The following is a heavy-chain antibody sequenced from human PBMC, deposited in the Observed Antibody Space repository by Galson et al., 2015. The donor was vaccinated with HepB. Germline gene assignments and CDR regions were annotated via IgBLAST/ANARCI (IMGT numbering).Heavy chain of an antibody. CDR3: ARGGDIVATTPTQLDY. CDR2: INHSGST. V-gene: IGHV4-34*01. Sequence: QVQLQESGPGLVKPPETLSLTCAVYGGSFSGYYWSWIRQPPGKGLEWIGEINHSGSTNYNPSLKSRVTISVDTSKNQFSLKLSSVTAADTAVYYCARGGDIVATTPTQLDYWGQGTLVTVSS. D-gene: IGHD5-12*01. J-gene: IGHJ4*02. CDR1: GGSFSGYY.